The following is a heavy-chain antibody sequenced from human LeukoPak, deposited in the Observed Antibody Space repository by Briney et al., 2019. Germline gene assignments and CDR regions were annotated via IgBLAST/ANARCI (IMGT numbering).Heavy chain of an antibody. CDR1: GFTFSNYV. Sequence: GGSLRLSCAASGFTFSNYVMSWVRQAPGKGLECVSVISSSGDSTYYADSVKGRFAISRDNSKNTLYLQMSSLRAEDTAVYYCAKDRDFWSGYYTASGYWGQGSLVTVSS. V-gene: IGHV3-23*01. CDR3: AKDRDFWSGYYTASGY. J-gene: IGHJ4*02. CDR2: ISSSGDST. D-gene: IGHD3-3*01.